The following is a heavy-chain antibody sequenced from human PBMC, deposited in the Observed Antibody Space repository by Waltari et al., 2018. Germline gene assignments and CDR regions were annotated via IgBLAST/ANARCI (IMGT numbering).Heavy chain of an antibody. CDR2: IYHSGST. D-gene: IGHD2-15*01. V-gene: IGHV4-38-2*02. CDR1: GYSISSGYY. CDR3: ARAYCSGGSCYSWWFDP. J-gene: IGHJ5*02. Sequence: QVQLQESGPGLVKPSETLSLTCTVSGYSISSGYYWGWIRQPPGKGLEWIGSIYHSGSTYYNPSLKSRVTISVDTSKNQFSLKLSSVTAADTAVYYCARAYCSGGSCYSWWFDPWGQGTLVTVSS.